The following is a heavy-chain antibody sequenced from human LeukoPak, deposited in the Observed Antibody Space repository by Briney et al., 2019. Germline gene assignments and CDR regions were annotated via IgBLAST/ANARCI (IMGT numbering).Heavy chain of an antibody. D-gene: IGHD5-12*01. V-gene: IGHV3-21*01. CDR1: GFTFSSYS. J-gene: IGHJ4*02. CDR2: ITSSSAYI. CDR3: ARDDRWVDIAEDY. Sequence: GGSLRLSYAASGFTFSSYSMNWVRQAPGKGLEWVSSITSSSAYIYYADSVKGRFTISRDNAKNSLYLQMNSLRAEDTAVYYCARDDRWVDIAEDYWGQGTLVTVSS.